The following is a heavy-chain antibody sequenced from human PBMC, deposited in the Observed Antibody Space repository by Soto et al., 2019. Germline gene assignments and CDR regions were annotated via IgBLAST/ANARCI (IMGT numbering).Heavy chain of an antibody. V-gene: IGHV5-51*01. J-gene: IGHJ6*02. Sequence: GESLKISCKGSGYSFTSYWIGWVRQMPGKGLEWMGIIYPGDSDTRYSPSFQGQVTNSADKSISTAYLQWSSLKASDTAVYYCAKDLKNYDILTGYYTYYYYYGMDVWGQGTTVTVSS. D-gene: IGHD3-9*01. CDR3: AKDLKNYDILTGYYTYYYYYGMDV. CDR1: GYSFTSYW. CDR2: IYPGDSDT.